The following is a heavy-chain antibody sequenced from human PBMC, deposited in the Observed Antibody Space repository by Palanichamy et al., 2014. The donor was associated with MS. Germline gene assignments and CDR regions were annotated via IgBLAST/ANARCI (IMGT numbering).Heavy chain of an antibody. V-gene: IGHV3-9*01. CDR2: ISWNSGSI. J-gene: IGHJ4*02. CDR1: GFTFNDHA. D-gene: IGHD4-23*01. Sequence: EIQPVESGGGLVQPGRSLRLSCAASGFTFNDHAIHWVRQAPGKGLEWVSGISWNSGSIGYADSVKGRFTISRDNGKNSLYLQMNSLRADDTALYYCVKDMGPYGGNSGLIDYWGQGTLVTVSS. CDR3: VKDMGPYGGNSGLIDY.